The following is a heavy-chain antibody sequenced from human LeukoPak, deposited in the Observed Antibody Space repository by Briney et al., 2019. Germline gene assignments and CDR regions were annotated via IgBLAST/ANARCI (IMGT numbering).Heavy chain of an antibody. D-gene: IGHD3-16*01. Sequence: GGSLRLSCAASGSIFSNDEMNWVRQAPGKGLEWVSYISSRGTTIQYADSVKGRFTISRDNGKNSLYLQMNSLRAEDTAVYYCARDHGGRDRLTDYYHYMDVWGKGTTVTISS. CDR2: ISSRGTTI. J-gene: IGHJ6*03. V-gene: IGHV3-48*03. CDR1: GSIFSNDE. CDR3: ARDHGGRDRLTDYYHYMDV.